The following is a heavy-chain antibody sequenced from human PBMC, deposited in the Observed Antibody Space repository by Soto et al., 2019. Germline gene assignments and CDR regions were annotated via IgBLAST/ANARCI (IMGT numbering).Heavy chain of an antibody. CDR1: GGSFSGYY. Sequence: SETLSLTCAVYGGSFSGYYWSWIRQPPGKGLEWIGEINHSGSTNYNPSLKSRVTISVATSKNQFSLKLSSVTAADTAVYYCASRVVAATAAEYFQHWGQGTLVTVSS. CDR3: ASRVVAATAAEYFQH. J-gene: IGHJ1*01. D-gene: IGHD2-15*01. V-gene: IGHV4-34*01. CDR2: INHSGST.